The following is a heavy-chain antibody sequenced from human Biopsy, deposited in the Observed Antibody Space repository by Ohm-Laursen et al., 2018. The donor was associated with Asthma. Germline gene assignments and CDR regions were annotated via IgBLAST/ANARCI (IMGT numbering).Heavy chain of an antibody. CDR1: GYTFNSAG. CDR2: ISVYNGNT. Sequence: SVKVSCKASGYTFNSAGITWARQAPGQGLEWMGWISVYNGNTKVAQKLQDRVTMITDTSTSTAYMELRSLRSDDTAVYFCAREVDYSHYYGIDVWGQGTTVTVS. CDR3: AREVDYSHYYGIDV. V-gene: IGHV1-18*01. J-gene: IGHJ6*02. D-gene: IGHD3-10*01.